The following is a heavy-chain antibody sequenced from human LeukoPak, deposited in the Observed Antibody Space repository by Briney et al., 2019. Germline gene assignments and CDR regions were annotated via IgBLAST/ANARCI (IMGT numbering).Heavy chain of an antibody. D-gene: IGHD6-13*01. CDR3: ARKEAGQQLSDP. V-gene: IGHV1-69*13. Sequence: SVKVSCKASGGTFSSYAISWVRQAPGQGLEWMGGIIPIFGTANYAQKFQGRVTITADESTSTAYMELSSLRSEDTAVYYCARKEAGQQLSDPWGQGTLVTASS. CDR1: GGTFSSYA. J-gene: IGHJ5*02. CDR2: IIPIFGTA.